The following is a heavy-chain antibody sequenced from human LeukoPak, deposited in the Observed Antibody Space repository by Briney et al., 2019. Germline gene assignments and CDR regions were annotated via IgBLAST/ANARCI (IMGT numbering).Heavy chain of an antibody. CDR2: IYYSGST. CDR1: GGSIRSSSYY. Sequence: SETLSLTCTVSGGSIRSSSYYWGWIRQPPGKGLEWIGSIYYSGSTYYSPSLKSRVTISVDTSKNQFSLKLSSATAADTAVYFCVRTMDSGSYYTFDIWGQGTMVTVSS. D-gene: IGHD1-26*01. J-gene: IGHJ3*02. V-gene: IGHV4-39*01. CDR3: VRTMDSGSYYTFDI.